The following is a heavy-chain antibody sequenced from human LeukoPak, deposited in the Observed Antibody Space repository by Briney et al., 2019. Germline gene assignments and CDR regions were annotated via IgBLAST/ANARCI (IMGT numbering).Heavy chain of an antibody. V-gene: IGHV4-39*07. CDR2: IFYSGST. D-gene: IGHD5-12*01. CDR3: ARGRGRFVDIVATTKSNWFDP. Sequence: PSETLSLTCSVSGGSISTSSYYWGWIRQPPGKGLEWIGSIFYSGSTYYNPSLKSRVTISVDTSKNQFSLKLSSVTAADTAVYYCARGRGRFVDIVATTKSNWFDPWGQGTLVTVSS. J-gene: IGHJ5*02. CDR1: GGSISTSSYY.